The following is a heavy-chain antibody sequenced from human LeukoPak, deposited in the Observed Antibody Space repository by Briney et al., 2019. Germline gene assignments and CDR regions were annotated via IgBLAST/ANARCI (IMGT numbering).Heavy chain of an antibody. CDR2: INPNSGGT. CDR1: GYTFTGYC. Sequence: ASVKVSCKASGYTFTGYCMHWVRQAPGQGLEWMGWINPNSGGTNYAQKFQGRVTMTRDTSISTAYMELSRLRSDDTAVYYCARDHAAYSSSWYDFDYWGQGTLVTVSS. V-gene: IGHV1-2*02. CDR3: ARDHAAYSSSWYDFDY. J-gene: IGHJ4*02. D-gene: IGHD6-13*01.